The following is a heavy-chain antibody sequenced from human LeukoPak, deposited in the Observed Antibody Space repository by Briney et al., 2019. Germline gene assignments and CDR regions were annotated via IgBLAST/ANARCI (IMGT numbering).Heavy chain of an antibody. D-gene: IGHD3-3*01. CDR2: INHSGST. CDR3: ARGQRRYYDFWSGYRHFDY. V-gene: IGHV4-34*01. CDR1: GGSFSGYY. Sequence: KTSETLSLTCAVYGGSFSGYYWSWIRQPPGKGLEWIGEINHSGSTNYNPSLKSRVTISVDTSKNQFSLKLSSVTAADTAVYYCARGQRRYYDFWSGYRHFDYWGQGTLVTVSS. J-gene: IGHJ4*02.